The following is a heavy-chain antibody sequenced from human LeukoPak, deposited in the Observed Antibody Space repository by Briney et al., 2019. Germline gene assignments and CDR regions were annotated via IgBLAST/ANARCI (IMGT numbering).Heavy chain of an antibody. CDR2: IIPIFGTA. J-gene: IGHJ3*02. CDR3: AKDSAIVALVGSGDAFDI. CDR1: GGTFSSYA. D-gene: IGHD3-22*01. V-gene: IGHV1-69*13. Sequence: SVKVSCKASGGTFSSYAISWVRQAPGQGLEWMGGIIPIFGTANYAQKFQGRVTITADESTSTAYMELSSLRSEDTAVYYCAKDSAIVALVGSGDAFDIWGQGTLVTVSS.